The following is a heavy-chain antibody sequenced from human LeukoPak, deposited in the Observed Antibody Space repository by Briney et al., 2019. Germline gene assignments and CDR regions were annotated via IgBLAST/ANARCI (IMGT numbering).Heavy chain of an antibody. Sequence: ASVKVSCKASGGTFSSYAISRVRQAPGQGLEWMGRIIPILGIANYAQEFQGRVTITADKSTSTAYMELSSLRSEDTAVYYCARDAEPARYCSSTSCSQKANYYYGMDVWGQGTTVTVSS. V-gene: IGHV1-69*04. CDR3: ARDAEPARYCSSTSCSQKANYYYGMDV. J-gene: IGHJ6*02. D-gene: IGHD2-2*01. CDR1: GGTFSSYA. CDR2: IIPILGIA.